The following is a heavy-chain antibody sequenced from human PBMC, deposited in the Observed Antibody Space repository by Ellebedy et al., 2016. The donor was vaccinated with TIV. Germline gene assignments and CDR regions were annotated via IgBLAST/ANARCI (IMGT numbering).Heavy chain of an antibody. J-gene: IGHJ3*01. D-gene: IGHD5-24*01. V-gene: IGHV3-21*01. CDR1: GFTVSSNY. CDR2: ISSSSSYI. Sequence: GESLKISCAASGFTVSSNYMSWVRQAPGKGLEWVSSISSSSSYIYYADSVKGRFTISRDNAKNSLYLQMNSLRAEDTAVYYCATVEMATINWWGQGTMVTVSS. CDR3: ATVEMATINW.